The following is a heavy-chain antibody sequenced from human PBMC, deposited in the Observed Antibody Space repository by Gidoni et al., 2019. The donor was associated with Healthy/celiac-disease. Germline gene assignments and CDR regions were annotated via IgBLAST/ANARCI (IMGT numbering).Heavy chain of an antibody. CDR1: GFTFSSYS. V-gene: IGHV3-21*01. D-gene: IGHD1-26*01. CDR2: ISSSSSYI. J-gene: IGHJ3*02. CDR3: ARVKSGSYYRLDAFDI. Sequence: EVQLVESGGGLVKPGGSLRLSCAASGFTFSSYSMNWVRQAPGKGLEWVASISSSSSYIYYADSVKGRFTISRDNAKNSLYLQMNSLRAEDTAVYYCARVKSGSYYRLDAFDIWGQGTMVTVSS.